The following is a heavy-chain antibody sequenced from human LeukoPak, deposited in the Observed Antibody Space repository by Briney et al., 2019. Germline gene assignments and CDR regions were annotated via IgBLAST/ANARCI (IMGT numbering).Heavy chain of an antibody. V-gene: IGHV4-59*01. J-gene: IGHJ3*02. D-gene: IGHD3-10*01. CDR2: IYYSGST. CDR1: GGSISSYY. Sequence: SETLSLTCSVSGGSISSYYWGWIRQPPGKGLEWIGYIYYSGSTNYNPSLKSRVTISVDTSKNQFSLKLSSVTAADTAVYYCARELRTPRAFDIWGQGTMVTVSS. CDR3: ARELRTPRAFDI.